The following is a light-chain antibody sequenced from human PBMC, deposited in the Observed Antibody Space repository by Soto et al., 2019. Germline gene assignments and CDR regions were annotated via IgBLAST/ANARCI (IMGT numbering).Light chain of an antibody. CDR3: SSYTSSSTVV. CDR2: DVS. CDR1: SSDVGGYNY. V-gene: IGLV2-14*01. Sequence: QSALTQPASVSGSPGQSITISCTGTSSDVGGYNYVSWYQQHPGKAPKLMIFDVSNRPSGDSSRFSGSKSGNTASLTISGLQAEDEADYYCSSYTSSSTVVFGGGTKLTVL. J-gene: IGLJ2*01.